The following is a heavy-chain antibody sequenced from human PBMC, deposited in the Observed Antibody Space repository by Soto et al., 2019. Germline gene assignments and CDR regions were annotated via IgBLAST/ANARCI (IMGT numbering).Heavy chain of an antibody. V-gene: IGHV4-31*03. CDR1: GGSISSGGYY. CDR3: ARGGYYYENSGQNAYDY. D-gene: IGHD3-22*01. J-gene: IGHJ4*01. Sequence: TSETLSLTCTVSGGSISSGGYYWSWIRQHPGKGLEWIGYIYYGGSTYYNPSLKSRATISGDTSKNQFSLKLSSVTAADTAVYYCARGGYYYENSGQNAYDYWGQGILVTVSS. CDR2: IYYGGST.